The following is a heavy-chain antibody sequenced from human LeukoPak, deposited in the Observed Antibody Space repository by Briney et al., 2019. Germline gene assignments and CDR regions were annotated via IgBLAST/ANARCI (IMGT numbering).Heavy chain of an antibody. Sequence: APVKVSCKASGYTFTGYYIHWVRQAPGQGLEWMGWNNPNSGGTFYAQKFQDRVSMTRDTSISTAYMELNRLTSDDTAVYYCARYGTVTTDFDYWGQGTLVTVSS. D-gene: IGHD4-17*01. CDR3: ARYGTVTTDFDY. V-gene: IGHV1-2*02. CDR2: NNPNSGGT. J-gene: IGHJ4*02. CDR1: GYTFTGYY.